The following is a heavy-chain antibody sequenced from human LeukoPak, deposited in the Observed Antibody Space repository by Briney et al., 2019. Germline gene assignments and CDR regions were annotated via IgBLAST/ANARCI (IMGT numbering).Heavy chain of an antibody. CDR2: IYYSGST. D-gene: IGHD1-26*01. J-gene: IGHJ5*02. V-gene: IGHV4-61*01. CDR3: ARAADGRDWFDP. Sequence: SETLSLTCSVSRGSVSSGSYYWSWIRQPPGKGLEWIGYIYYSGSTNYNPSLKSRVTISLDTSKNQFSLKLNSVTAADTAVYYCARAADGRDWFDPWGQGTLVTVSS. CDR1: RGSVSSGSYY.